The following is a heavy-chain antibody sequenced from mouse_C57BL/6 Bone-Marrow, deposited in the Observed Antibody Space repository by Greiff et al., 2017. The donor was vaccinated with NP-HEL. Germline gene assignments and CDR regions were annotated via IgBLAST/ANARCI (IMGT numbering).Heavy chain of an antibody. CDR3: ARRGVTTPLLFDV. Sequence: EVKLMESGGGLVKPGGSLKLSCAASGFTFSDYGMHWVCQAPGKGLEWFAYISSGSSTIYYSDTVKGRFTICRDNAKNTLFLQMTSLRSVDTAMYYSARRGVTTPLLFDVWGTGTTVTVSS. CDR1: GFTFSDYG. D-gene: IGHD2-2*01. J-gene: IGHJ1*03. V-gene: IGHV5-17*01. CDR2: ISSGSSTI.